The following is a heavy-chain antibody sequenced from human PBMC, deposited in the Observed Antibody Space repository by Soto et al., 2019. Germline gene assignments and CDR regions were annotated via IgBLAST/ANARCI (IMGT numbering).Heavy chain of an antibody. J-gene: IGHJ4*02. CDR3: ARVLGHRTRILTGYSTDDY. V-gene: IGHV3-23*01. CDR1: GFTFSSYV. Sequence: GGSLRLSCVGSGFTFSSYVMSWVRQAPGKGLEWVSGISGGGSTKYYADSVKGRFTISRDNSKNTLYLQMDSLRAEDTAVYYCARVLGHRTRILTGYSTDDYWGQGIQVTVSS. CDR2: ISGGGSTK. D-gene: IGHD3-9*01.